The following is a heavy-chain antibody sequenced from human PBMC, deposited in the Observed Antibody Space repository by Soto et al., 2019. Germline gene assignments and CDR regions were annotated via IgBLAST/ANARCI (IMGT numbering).Heavy chain of an antibody. J-gene: IGHJ6*02. Sequence: QVQLVQSGAEVKKPGASVKVSCKASAYTFTSYGISWVRQAPGQGLEGTGWISPDNGHTNYAQKLQGRVTMTTETSTTTAYMELRSLRSDDTAVYYCARRSMDYYYGLDVWGRGTTVTVSS. CDR2: ISPDNGHT. D-gene: IGHD2-2*01. V-gene: IGHV1-18*01. CDR3: ARRSMDYYYGLDV. CDR1: AYTFTSYG.